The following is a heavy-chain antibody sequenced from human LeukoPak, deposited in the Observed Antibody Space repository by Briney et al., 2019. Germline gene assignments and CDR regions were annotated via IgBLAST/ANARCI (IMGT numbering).Heavy chain of an antibody. V-gene: IGHV3-11*01. CDR2: ISSSGSTI. CDR3: ATRRIAVAAPFDF. CDR1: GFTFSDYY. J-gene: IGHJ4*02. Sequence: GGSLRLSCAASGFTFSDYYVSWIRQAPGKGLEWVSYISSSGSTIYYADSVKGRFTISRDNAKNSLYLQMNSLRAEDTAVYYCATRRIAVAAPFDFWGQGTLVTVSS. D-gene: IGHD6-19*01.